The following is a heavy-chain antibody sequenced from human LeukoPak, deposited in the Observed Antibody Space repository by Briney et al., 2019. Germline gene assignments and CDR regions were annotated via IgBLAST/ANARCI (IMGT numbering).Heavy chain of an antibody. D-gene: IGHD3-10*01. Sequence: PGGSLRLSCAASGFSFSTFEMNWVRQAPGKGLECFLYISSSGSITYYADSVKGRFTISRDNAKNSLYLQMYSLRAEDTAIYYCVRDEVRSGAFDIWGRGTMVTVSS. V-gene: IGHV3-48*03. CDR1: GFSFSTFE. J-gene: IGHJ3*02. CDR2: ISSSGSIT. CDR3: VRDEVRSGAFDI.